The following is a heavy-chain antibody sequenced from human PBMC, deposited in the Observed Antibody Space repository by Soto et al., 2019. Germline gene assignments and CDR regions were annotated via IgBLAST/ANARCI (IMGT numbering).Heavy chain of an antibody. D-gene: IGHD1-1*01. CDR2: INPSGGGT. J-gene: IGHJ4*02. CDR1: GFTFTNYY. V-gene: IGHV1-46*01. CDR3: ARDSGDTTLRQWGRSFHY. Sequence: QVLLVQSGAGVKKPGASVKVSCKASGFTFTNYYIHWVRQAPGQGLEWMGLINPSGGGTFYAQKFQGRVTVTRDTSTGTVYMELSNLRSEDTAVYFCARDSGDTTLRQWGRSFHYWGQGTLVTVSS.